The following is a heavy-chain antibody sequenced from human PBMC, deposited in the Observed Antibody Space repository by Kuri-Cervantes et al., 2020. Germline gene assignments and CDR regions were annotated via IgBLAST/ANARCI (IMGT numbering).Heavy chain of an antibody. CDR2: IYYSGST. CDR1: GGSFSGYY. J-gene: IGHJ3*02. D-gene: IGHD3-3*01. V-gene: IGHV4-59*01. CDR3: ARSFSTGHITRRDAFDI. Sequence: SETLSLTCAVYGGSFSGYYWSWIRQPPGKGLEWIGYIYYSGSTNYNPSLKSRVTISVDTSKNQFSLKLSSVTAADTAVYYCARSFSTGHITRRDAFDIWGQGTMVTVSS.